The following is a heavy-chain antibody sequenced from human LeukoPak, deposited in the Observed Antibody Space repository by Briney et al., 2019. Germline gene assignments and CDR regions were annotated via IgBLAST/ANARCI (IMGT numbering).Heavy chain of an antibody. CDR2: NYYNGST. Sequence: SETLSLTCTISGASITSYYWTWLRQPPGKGPEWIGYNYYNGSTNYNPSLKSRVTISVDTSKNQISLQLRSVTVADTAVYYCANIRGYFDYWGHGTLVTVSS. CDR1: GASITSYY. J-gene: IGHJ4*01. V-gene: IGHV4-59*08. CDR3: ANIRGYFDY.